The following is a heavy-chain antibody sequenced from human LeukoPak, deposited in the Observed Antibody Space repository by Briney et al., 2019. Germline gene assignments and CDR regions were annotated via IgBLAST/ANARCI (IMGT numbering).Heavy chain of an antibody. CDR3: ARPRDSGSHWVFDY. J-gene: IGHJ4*02. CDR1: GFTFSSYA. V-gene: IGHV3-23*01. D-gene: IGHD1-26*01. Sequence: GGSLRLSCAASGFTFSSYAMSWVRQAPGKGLEWVSAISGSGGNTYYADSVKGRFTISRDNSKNTLYLQMNSLRAEDTAVYYCARPRDSGSHWVFDYWGQGTLVTVSS. CDR2: ISGSGGNT.